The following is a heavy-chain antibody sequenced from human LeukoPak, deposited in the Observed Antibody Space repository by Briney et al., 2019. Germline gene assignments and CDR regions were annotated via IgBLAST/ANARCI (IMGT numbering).Heavy chain of an antibody. D-gene: IGHD6-19*01. Sequence: ASVKVSCKASGYTFTSYYMHWARQAPGQGLEWMGIINPSGGSTSYAQKFQGRVTMTRDTSTSTVYMELSSLRSEDTAVYYCAKDEGSGWYYFDYWARDPWSPSPQ. V-gene: IGHV1-46*01. CDR3: AKDEGSGWYYFDY. J-gene: IGHJ4*02. CDR2: INPSGGST. CDR1: GYTFTSYY.